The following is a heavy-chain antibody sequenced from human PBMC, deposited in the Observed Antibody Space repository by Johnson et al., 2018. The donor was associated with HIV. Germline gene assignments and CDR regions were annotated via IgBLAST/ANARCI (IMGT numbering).Heavy chain of an antibody. CDR3: AKDRGSALAQRPICPSAFDI. CDR1: GFTFSNAW. D-gene: IGHD6-25*01. Sequence: VQLVESGGGLVQRGGSLRLSCAASGFTFSNAWMSWVRQAPGKGLEWVSVIYSGGSTDYADSVKGRFTISRDNAKNTLYLQMNSLRAEDTAVYYCAKDRGSALAQRPICPSAFDIWGQGTMVTVSS. CDR2: IYSGGST. J-gene: IGHJ3*02. V-gene: IGHV3-66*01.